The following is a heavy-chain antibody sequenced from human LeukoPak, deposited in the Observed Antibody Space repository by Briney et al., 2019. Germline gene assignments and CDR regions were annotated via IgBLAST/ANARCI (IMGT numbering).Heavy chain of an antibody. CDR1: GFTVSSNY. CDR2: IYSGGST. V-gene: IGHV3-66*01. D-gene: IGHD6-13*01. Sequence: GGSLRLSCAASGFTVSSNYMSWVRQAPGKGLEWVSVIYSGGSTYYTDSVKGRFTISRDNSKNTLYLQMNSLRAEDTAVYYCARGGSSWYYFDYWGQGTLVTVSS. J-gene: IGHJ4*02. CDR3: ARGGSSWYYFDY.